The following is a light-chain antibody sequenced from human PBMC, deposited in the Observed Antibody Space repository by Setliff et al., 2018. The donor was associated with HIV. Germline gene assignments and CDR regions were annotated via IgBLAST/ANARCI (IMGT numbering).Light chain of an antibody. J-gene: IGLJ1*01. Sequence: SVLAQPASVSGSPGQSITISCTGTSSDVGSYNYVSWYQQHPGKAPKLMIYEVSNRPSGVSNRFSGSKSGNTASLTISGLQAEDEADYYCSSYTSSSTQVFGTGTKVTVL. CDR3: SSYTSSSTQV. CDR2: EVS. V-gene: IGLV2-14*01. CDR1: SSDVGSYNY.